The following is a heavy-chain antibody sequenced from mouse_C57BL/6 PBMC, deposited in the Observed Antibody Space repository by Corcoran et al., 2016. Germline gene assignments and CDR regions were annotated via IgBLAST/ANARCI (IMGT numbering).Heavy chain of an antibody. D-gene: IGHD2-4*01. CDR3: ARHYDYDVGYFDV. J-gene: IGHJ1*03. V-gene: IGHV1-80*01. CDR2: IYPGDGDT. Sequence: QVQLQQSGAELVKPGASVKISCKASGYAFSSYWMNWVKQRPGKGLEWIGQIYPGDGDTNYNGKFKGKATLTANKYSSTAYMQLSSLTSEDSAVYFCARHYDYDVGYFDVWGTGTTVTVSS. CDR1: GYAFSSYW.